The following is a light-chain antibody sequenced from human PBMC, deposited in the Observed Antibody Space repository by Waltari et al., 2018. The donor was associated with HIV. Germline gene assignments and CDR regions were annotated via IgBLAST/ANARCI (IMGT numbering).Light chain of an antibody. CDR2: RNE. V-gene: IGLV1-47*01. CDR1: NSNIGNNF. Sequence: QSVLTQPPSASRSPGQRVLISCSGTNSNIGNNFVSWFQQVPGGAPKLVMYRNEHRPSGVPERFSAAKSGSSASLAITGLQLDDEAEYFCASWDDKLSHWVFGGGTRLAV. CDR3: ASWDDKLSHWV. J-gene: IGLJ3*02.